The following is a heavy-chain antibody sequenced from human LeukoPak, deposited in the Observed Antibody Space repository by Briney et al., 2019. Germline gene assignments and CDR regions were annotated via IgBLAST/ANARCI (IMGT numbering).Heavy chain of an antibody. CDR1: GGSISSYY. D-gene: IGHD2-21*02. CDR2: IYCSGST. V-gene: IGHV4-59*01. J-gene: IGHJ4*02. CDR3: ARVVGAGPATD. Sequence: SETLSLTCTVSGGSISSYYWSWIRQPPGKGLEWIGYIYCSGSTNYNPSLKSRVTISVDTSKNQFSLKLSSVTAADTAVYYCARVVGAGPATDWGQGTLVTVSS.